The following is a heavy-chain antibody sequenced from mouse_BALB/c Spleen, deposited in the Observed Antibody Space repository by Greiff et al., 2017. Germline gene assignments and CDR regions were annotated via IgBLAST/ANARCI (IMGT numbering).Heavy chain of an antibody. CDR3: TGTTATYYFDY. CDR2: IYPGNSDT. J-gene: IGHJ2*01. CDR1: GYTFTSYW. V-gene: IGHV1-5*01. Sequence: VQLQQSGTVLARPGASVKMSCKASGYTFTSYWMHWVKQRPGQGLEWIGAIYPGNSDTSYNQKFKGKAKLTAVTSTSTAYMELSSLTNEDSAVYYCTGTTATYYFDYGGQGTTLTVSS. D-gene: IGHD1-2*01.